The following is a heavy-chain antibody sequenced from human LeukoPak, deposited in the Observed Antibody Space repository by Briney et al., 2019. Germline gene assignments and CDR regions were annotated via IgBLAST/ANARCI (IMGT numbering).Heavy chain of an antibody. Sequence: PGGSLRLSCAASGFTFSSYAMSWVRQAPGQGLEWVSGISGSGGITYYADFVKGRFTISRDNSKNTLYLQMSSLRAEDTAVYYCAKDLTVVENHYWGQGILVTVSS. CDR1: GFTFSSYA. CDR2: ISGSGGIT. J-gene: IGHJ4*02. D-gene: IGHD4-23*01. V-gene: IGHV3-23*01. CDR3: AKDLTVVENHY.